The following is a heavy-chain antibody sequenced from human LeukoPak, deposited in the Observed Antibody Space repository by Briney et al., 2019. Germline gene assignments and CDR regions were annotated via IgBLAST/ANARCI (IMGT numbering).Heavy chain of an antibody. J-gene: IGHJ4*02. CDR2: IYTSGST. CDR3: ARVGGAYNYGYFDS. Sequence: PSETLSLTCTVSGGSISSYYCNWIRQPAGKGLQWIGRIYTSGSTNYNPSLKSRVTMSVDTSKNQFSLKLSSVTAADTAVYCCARVGGAYNYGYFDSWGQGTLVTVSS. D-gene: IGHD5-18*01. CDR1: GGSISSYY. V-gene: IGHV4-4*07.